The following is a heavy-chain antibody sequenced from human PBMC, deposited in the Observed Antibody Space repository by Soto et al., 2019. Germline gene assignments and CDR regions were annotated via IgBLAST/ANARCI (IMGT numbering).Heavy chain of an antibody. J-gene: IGHJ5*02. CDR1: GYTFTGYY. CDR3: ARQKGPRRDSSSSNWFDP. V-gene: IGHV1-2*02. CDR2: INPNSGGT. Sequence: ASVKVSCKASGYTFTGYYIHWVRQAPGQGLEWMGWINPNSGGTNYAQKFQGRVTMTRDTSISTAYMELSRLRSDDTAVYYCARQKGPRRDSSSSNWFDPWGQGTLVTVSS. D-gene: IGHD6-6*01.